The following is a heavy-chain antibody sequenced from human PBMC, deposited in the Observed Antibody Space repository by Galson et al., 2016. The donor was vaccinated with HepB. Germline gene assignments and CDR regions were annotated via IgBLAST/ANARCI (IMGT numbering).Heavy chain of an antibody. CDR1: EFTFSTYT. D-gene: IGHD1-1*01. J-gene: IGHJ5*02. Sequence: SLRLSCAASEFTFSTYTMNWVRQAPGKGLEWVAHISGSRNNIYYADSVKGRFTISRDNARKSLYLQMNSLRDEDTAVYYWARVKEPSSGNWNVGPKFLRPKGWARDPWGQGTQVTVSS. CDR2: ISGSRNNI. CDR3: ARVKEPSSGNWNVGPKFLRPKGWARDP. V-gene: IGHV3-48*02.